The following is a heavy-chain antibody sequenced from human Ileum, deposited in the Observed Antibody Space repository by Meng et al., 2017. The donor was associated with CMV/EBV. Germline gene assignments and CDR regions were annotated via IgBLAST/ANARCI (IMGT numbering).Heavy chain of an antibody. CDR3: AGGGFWLGYYSWFDP. V-gene: IGHV1-69*10. J-gene: IGHJ5*02. D-gene: IGHD3-3*01. Sequence: SVKVSCKASGGTFSNYAISWVRQAPGQGLEWMGGIIPILDITNYAQKFQGRVTIIADKSTATAYMELSSLRSEDTAIYYCAGGGFWLGYYSWFDPWGQGTLVTVSS. CDR1: GGTFSNYA. CDR2: IIPILDIT.